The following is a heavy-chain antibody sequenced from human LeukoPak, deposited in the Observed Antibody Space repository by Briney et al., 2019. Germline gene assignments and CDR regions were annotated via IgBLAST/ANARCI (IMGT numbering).Heavy chain of an antibody. CDR1: GYTFTGYY. CDR3: ARRYGSGSSGTFDY. V-gene: IGHV1-2*02. J-gene: IGHJ4*02. CDR2: INPNSGGT. Sequence: GASVKVSCKASGYTFTGYYMHWVRQAPGQGLEWMGWINPNSGGTNYAQKFQGRVTMTGDTSISTAYMELSRLRSDDTAVYYCARRYGSGSSGTFDYWGQGTLVTVSS. D-gene: IGHD3-10*01.